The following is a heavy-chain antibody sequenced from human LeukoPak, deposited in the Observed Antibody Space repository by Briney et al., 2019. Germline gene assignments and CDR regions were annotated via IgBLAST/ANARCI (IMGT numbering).Heavy chain of an antibody. CDR3: ARDGAVDTDVYLDY. CDR2: IYHSGST. V-gene: IGHV4-4*02. Sequence: SETLSLTCAVSGGSISSSNWWSWVRQPPGKGLEWIGEIYHSGSTNYNPSLKSRVTISVDKSKNQFSLKLSSVTAADTAVYYCARDGAVDTDVYLDYWGQGTLVTVSS. D-gene: IGHD5-18*01. J-gene: IGHJ4*02. CDR1: GGSISSSNW.